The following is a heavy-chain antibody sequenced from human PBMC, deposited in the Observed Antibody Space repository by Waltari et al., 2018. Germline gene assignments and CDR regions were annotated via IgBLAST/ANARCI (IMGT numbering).Heavy chain of an antibody. D-gene: IGHD3-16*02. V-gene: IGHV1-46*01. CDR2: INPSGGST. J-gene: IGHJ4*02. Sequence: QVQLVQSGAEVKKPGASVKVSCKASGYTFTSYYMHWVRQAPGQGLEWMGIINPSGGSTSYAQKFQGRVTMSRETSTSTVYMELSSLRSEDTAVYYCARDLYYDYIWGSYPAGYWGQGTLVTVSS. CDR3: ARDLYYDYIWGSYPAGY. CDR1: GYTFTSYY.